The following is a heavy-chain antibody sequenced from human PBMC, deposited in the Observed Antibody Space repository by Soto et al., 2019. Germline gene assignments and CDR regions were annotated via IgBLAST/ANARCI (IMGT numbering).Heavy chain of an antibody. CDR1: GFTFTTYG. Sequence: QVQLVESGGGVVQPGRSLRLSCAASGFTFTTYGMHWVRQAPGKGLEWVAVISFDGYDKYYADSVKGRFTISRDDSKNTLDLQMNSLKPEDTAVYYCARDLRRTVRGIDYWGQGTLVTVSS. CDR2: ISFDGYDK. V-gene: IGHV3-30-3*01. J-gene: IGHJ4*02. CDR3: ARDLRRTVRGIDY. D-gene: IGHD4-17*01.